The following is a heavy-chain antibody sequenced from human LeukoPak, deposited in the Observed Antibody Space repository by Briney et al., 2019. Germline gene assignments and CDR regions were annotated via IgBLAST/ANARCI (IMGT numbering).Heavy chain of an antibody. D-gene: IGHD6-6*01. CDR2: FYYTGNS. CDR1: GGSLSTYY. J-gene: IGHJ3*02. V-gene: IGHV4-59*12. CDR3: VRRVAVRGFYGFDI. Sequence: PSETLSLTCTVSGGSLSTYYWTWIRQPPGKGLEWIGYFYYTGNSNYNPSLKSRVTMSLDTSKNQFSLKLTSVTAADTAVFYCVRRVAVRGFYGFDIWGRGAMVTVSS.